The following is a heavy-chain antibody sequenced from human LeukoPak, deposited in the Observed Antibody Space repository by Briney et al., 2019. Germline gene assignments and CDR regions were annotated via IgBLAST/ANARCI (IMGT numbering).Heavy chain of an antibody. Sequence: GGSLRLSCAASGFTFSNYWMHWVRQAPGKGLVWVSRINTDGSRITYADSVKGRFTISRDNAMNTVYLQMNSLRAEDTAVYYCAKPKSGYDLLYYFDYWGQGTLVTVSS. V-gene: IGHV3-74*01. CDR1: GFTFSNYW. CDR2: INTDGSRI. D-gene: IGHD5-12*01. J-gene: IGHJ4*02. CDR3: AKPKSGYDLLYYFDY.